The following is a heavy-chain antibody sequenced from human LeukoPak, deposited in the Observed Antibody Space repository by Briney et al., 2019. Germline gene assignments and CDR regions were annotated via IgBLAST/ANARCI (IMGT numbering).Heavy chain of an antibody. CDR2: IYYSGST. Sequence: PSETLSLTCTVSGGSISSSSYYWGWIRQPPGKGLEWIGSIYYSGSTYYNPSLKSRVTISVDTSKNQFSLKLSSVTAADTAVYYCARDYDILTGQPIDYWGQRTLVTVSS. CDR1: GGSISSSSYY. D-gene: IGHD3-9*01. V-gene: IGHV4-39*07. CDR3: ARDYDILTGQPIDY. J-gene: IGHJ4*02.